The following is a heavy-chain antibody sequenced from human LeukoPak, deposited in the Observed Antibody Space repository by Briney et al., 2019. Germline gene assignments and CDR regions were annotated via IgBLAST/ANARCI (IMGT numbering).Heavy chain of an antibody. CDR3: ARARSSYGYGDAFDI. CDR1: GFTFSTYA. Sequence: GESLRLSCAASGFTFSTYAMHWVRQAPGKGLEWVAVISYDGSSKYYADSVKGRFTISRDNSKNTLYLQMNSLRAEDAAVYYCARARSSYGYGDAFDIWGQGTMVTVSS. V-gene: IGHV3-30*04. CDR2: ISYDGSSK. D-gene: IGHD5-18*01. J-gene: IGHJ3*02.